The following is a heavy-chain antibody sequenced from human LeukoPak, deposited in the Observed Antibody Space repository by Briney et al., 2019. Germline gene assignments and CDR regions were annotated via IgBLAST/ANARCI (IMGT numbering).Heavy chain of an antibody. CDR2: IYYSGST. V-gene: IGHV4-39*07. Sequence: PSETLSLTCTVSGGSISSSSYYWGWIRQPPGKGLEWIGSIYYSGSTYYNPSLKSRVTMSVDTSKNQFSLKLLSVTAADTAVYYCARGELLDYWGQGTLVSVSS. CDR1: GGSISSSSYY. J-gene: IGHJ4*02. D-gene: IGHD1-26*01. CDR3: ARGELLDY.